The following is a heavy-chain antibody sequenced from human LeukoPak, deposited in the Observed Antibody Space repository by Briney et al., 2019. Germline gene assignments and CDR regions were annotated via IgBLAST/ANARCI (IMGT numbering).Heavy chain of an antibody. CDR3: ARGTVGATTKFDY. CDR2: INHSGST. V-gene: IGHV4-34*01. D-gene: IGHD1-26*01. J-gene: IGHJ4*02. CDR1: GGSFSGYY. Sequence: PSETLSLTCAVYGGSFSGYYWSWIRQPPGKGLEWIGEINHSGSTNYNPSLKSRVTISVDTSKNQFSLKLSSVTAADTAVYYCARGTVGATTKFDYWGQGTLVTVSS.